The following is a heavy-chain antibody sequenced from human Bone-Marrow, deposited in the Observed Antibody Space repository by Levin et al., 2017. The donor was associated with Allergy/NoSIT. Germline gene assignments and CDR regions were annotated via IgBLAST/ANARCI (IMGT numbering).Heavy chain of an antibody. CDR3: ATDYDD. V-gene: IGHV1-24*01. CDR1: GFSLTELS. CDR2: VDYEDGET. Sequence: GESLKISCKVSGFSLTELSMHWVRQAPGKGLEWMGVVDYEDGETIYAEKFQGRVTMTEDTSTDTAYMELTSLRADDTALYYCATDYDDWGQGTLVTVSS. J-gene: IGHJ4*02.